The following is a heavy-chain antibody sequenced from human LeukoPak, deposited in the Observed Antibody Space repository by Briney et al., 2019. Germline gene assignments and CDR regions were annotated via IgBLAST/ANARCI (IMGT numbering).Heavy chain of an antibody. Sequence: NHGESLKISCKGSGYSSTSYWIGWVRQMPGKGLEWMGIIYPGDSDTRYSPSFQGQVTISADKSISTAYLQWSSLKASDTAMYYCARGSYYYDSSGYYGGFDPWGQGTLVTVSS. J-gene: IGHJ5*02. D-gene: IGHD3-22*01. CDR3: ARGSYYYDSSGYYGGFDP. CDR1: GYSSTSYW. V-gene: IGHV5-51*01. CDR2: IYPGDSDT.